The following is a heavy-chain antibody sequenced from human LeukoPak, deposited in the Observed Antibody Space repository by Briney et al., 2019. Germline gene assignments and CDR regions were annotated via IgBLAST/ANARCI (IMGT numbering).Heavy chain of an antibody. J-gene: IGHJ4*02. V-gene: IGHV3-23*01. CDR1: GFTFSSYA. CDR2: ISGSGGST. CDR3: EKVKGGSYFDY. Sequence: GGSLRLSCAASGFTFSSYAMSWVRQAPGKGLEWVSAISGSGGSTYYADSVKGRFTISRDNTKNTLYLQMNSLRAEDTAVYYCEKVKGGSYFDYWGQGTLVTVSS. D-gene: IGHD1-26*01.